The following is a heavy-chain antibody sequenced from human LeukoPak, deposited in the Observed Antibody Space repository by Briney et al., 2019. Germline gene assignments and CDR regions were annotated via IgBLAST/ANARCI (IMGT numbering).Heavy chain of an antibody. J-gene: IGHJ4*02. V-gene: IGHV3-53*01. Sequence: PGGSLRLSCAASGITGSNFYMMWVRQAPGKGLGLVSYISNNDVTKYADSVRGRLTISRDNSKNTLYLQMNSLRAEDTAVYYCAKKTSDYGDASSPDYWGQGTLVTVSS. CDR1: GITGSNFY. D-gene: IGHD4-17*01. CDR3: AKKTSDYGDASSPDY. CDR2: ISNNDVT.